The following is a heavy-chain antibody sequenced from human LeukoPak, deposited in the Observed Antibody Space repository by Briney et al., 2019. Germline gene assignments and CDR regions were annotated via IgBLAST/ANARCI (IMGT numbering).Heavy chain of an antibody. J-gene: IGHJ5*02. CDR1: GYTFTGYY. Sequence: GASVKVSCKASGYTFTGYYMHWVRQAPGQGLEWMGWINPNSGGTNYAQKFQGRVTMTRDTSISTAYMELSRLRSDGTAVYYCARLGRGAGNWFDPWGQGTLVTVSS. D-gene: IGHD3-10*01. CDR2: INPNSGGT. V-gene: IGHV1-2*02. CDR3: ARLGRGAGNWFDP.